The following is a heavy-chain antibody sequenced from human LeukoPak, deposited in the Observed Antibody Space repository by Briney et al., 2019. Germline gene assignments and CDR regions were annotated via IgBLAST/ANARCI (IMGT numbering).Heavy chain of an antibody. J-gene: IGHJ4*02. Sequence: PGGSLRLSCAASGFTFSSYAMWWVRQAPGKGLEWVSGISDSGGATYYADSVKGRFTISRDNSKNTLYLQMNSLRAEDTAIYYCATRSGWYYFDHWGQGILVTVSS. CDR3: ATRSGWYYFDH. D-gene: IGHD6-19*01. V-gene: IGHV3-23*01. CDR1: GFTFSSYA. CDR2: ISDSGGAT.